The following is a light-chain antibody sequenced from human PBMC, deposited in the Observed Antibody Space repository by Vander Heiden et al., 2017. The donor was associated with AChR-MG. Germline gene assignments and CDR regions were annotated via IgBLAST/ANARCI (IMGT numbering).Light chain of an antibody. CDR2: GAS. CDR1: QSVSSTY. V-gene: IGKV3-20*01. Sequence: EIVLTQSPGTLSLSPGERATLSCRASQSVSSTYLAWYQQKPGQAPRLLIFGASSRATGIPDRFSGSGSGTDFTLTISRLEPEEFAFYYCQQDGSSQWTFGQGTKVEIK. J-gene: IGKJ1*01. CDR3: QQDGSSQWT.